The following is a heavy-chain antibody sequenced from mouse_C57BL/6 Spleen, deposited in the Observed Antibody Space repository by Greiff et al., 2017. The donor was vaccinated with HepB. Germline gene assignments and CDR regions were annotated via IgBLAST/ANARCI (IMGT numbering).Heavy chain of an antibody. CDR3: ASEGFYDDYDGVFAY. V-gene: IGHV7-1*01. CDR2: SRNKANDYTT. CDR1: GFTFSDFY. Sequence: EVKVVESGGGLVQSGRSLRLSCATSGFTFSDFYMEWVRQAPGKGLEWIAASRNKANDYTTEYSASVKGRFIVSRDTSQSLLYLQMNALRAEDTAISYCASEGFYDDYDGVFAYWGQGTLVTVSA. D-gene: IGHD2-4*01. J-gene: IGHJ3*01.